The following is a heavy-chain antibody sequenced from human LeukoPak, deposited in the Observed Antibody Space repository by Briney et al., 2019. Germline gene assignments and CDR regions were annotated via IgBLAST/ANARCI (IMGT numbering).Heavy chain of an antibody. D-gene: IGHD2-21*02. V-gene: IGHV3-7*01. CDR1: GFTFSTYW. CDR3: ATDRDNSDWQKRFDS. Sequence: GGSLRLSCAASGFTFSTYWMNWYRQAPGQGQERVGNINQDASEINCVDSVRGRFTISRDNAKNSLHLQMNSLRAEDTAVYYCATDRDNSDWQKRFDSWGQGTLVTVSS. J-gene: IGHJ4*02. CDR2: INQDASEI.